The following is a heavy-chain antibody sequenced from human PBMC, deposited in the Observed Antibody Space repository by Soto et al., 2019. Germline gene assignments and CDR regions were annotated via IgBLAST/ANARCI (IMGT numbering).Heavy chain of an antibody. CDR3: ARDQEAEAGPVAFVI. CDR2: ISSSSSYI. D-gene: IGHD6-13*01. Sequence: GGSLRLSCAASGFTFSSYSMNWVRQAPGKGLEWVSSISSSSSYIYYADSVKGRFTISRDNAKNSLYLQMNSLRAEDTAVYYCARDQEAEAGPVAFVIWGKGRMVTVSS. V-gene: IGHV3-21*01. J-gene: IGHJ3*02. CDR1: GFTFSSYS.